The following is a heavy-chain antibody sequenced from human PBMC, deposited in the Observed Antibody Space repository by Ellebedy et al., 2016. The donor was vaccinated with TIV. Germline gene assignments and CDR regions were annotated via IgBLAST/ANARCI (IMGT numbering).Heavy chain of an antibody. Sequence: GGSLRLXXAASGFTFSGYWISWVRQAPGKGLEWVANIKEDGSEKYYVDSVKGRFTISRDNAKNSLYLQMNNLRAEDTAVYFCARGEGWIDNWGQGTLVTVSS. CDR1: GFTFSGYW. CDR3: ARGEGWIDN. CDR2: IKEDGSEK. V-gene: IGHV3-7*04. D-gene: IGHD5-24*01. J-gene: IGHJ4*02.